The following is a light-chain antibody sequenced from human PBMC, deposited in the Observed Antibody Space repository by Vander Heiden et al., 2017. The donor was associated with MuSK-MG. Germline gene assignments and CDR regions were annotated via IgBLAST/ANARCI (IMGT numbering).Light chain of an antibody. CDR1: NIGSKS. J-gene: IGLJ1*01. V-gene: IGLV3-21*02. CDR3: QVGDTSSDQYV. CDR2: DDS. Sequence: SYVLTQPPSVSVAPGQTARITCGGNNIGSKSVHWYQPKPGQAPVLVVCDDSDRPSGIPERFSGSNSGNTATLTISRVEAGDEGDYYCQVGDTSSDQYVFGSGTRVTVL.